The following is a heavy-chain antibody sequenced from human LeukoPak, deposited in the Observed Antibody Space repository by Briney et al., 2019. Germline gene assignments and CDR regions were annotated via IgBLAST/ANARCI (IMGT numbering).Heavy chain of an antibody. CDR1: GGSISSSSYY. CDR3: ARHVRKCRGSGCNWGSGHYSYYYYMDV. D-gene: IGHD2-15*01. CDR2: IYYSGST. V-gene: IGHV4-39*01. J-gene: IGHJ6*03. Sequence: SETLSLTCTVSGGSISSSSYYWGWIRQPPGKGLEWIGSIYYSGSTYYNPSLKSRVTISVDTSKNQFSLKLSSVTDADTAIYYCARHVRKCRGSGCNWGSGHYSYYYYMDVWGKGTTVTISS.